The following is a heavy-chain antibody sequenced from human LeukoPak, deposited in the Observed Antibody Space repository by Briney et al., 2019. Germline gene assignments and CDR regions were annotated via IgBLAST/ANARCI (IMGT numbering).Heavy chain of an antibody. J-gene: IGHJ4*02. D-gene: IGHD6-19*01. V-gene: IGHV4-39*07. CDR1: GGSISSSNYY. Sequence: PSETLSLTCTVSGGSISSSNYYWGWIRQPPGKGLEWIGGIYYSGSTYYNPSFKSRVSISVDTSKNQFSLKLSSVTAADTAVYYCARERAVAGRLFDYWGQGTLVTVSS. CDR3: ARERAVAGRLFDY. CDR2: IYYSGST.